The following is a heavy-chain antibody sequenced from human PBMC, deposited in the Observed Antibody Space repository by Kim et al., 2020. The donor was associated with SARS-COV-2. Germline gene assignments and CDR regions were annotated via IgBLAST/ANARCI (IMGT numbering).Heavy chain of an antibody. CDR3: ARVLLGYNYRGYWFDP. Sequence: SVKGRFTISRDNAKNSLYLQMNSLRAEDTAVYYCARVLLGYNYRGYWFDPWGQGTLVTVSS. D-gene: IGHD5-12*01. J-gene: IGHJ5*02. V-gene: IGHV3-11*06.